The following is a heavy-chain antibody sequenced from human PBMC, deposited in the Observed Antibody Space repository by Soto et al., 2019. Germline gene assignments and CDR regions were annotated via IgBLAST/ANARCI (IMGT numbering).Heavy chain of an antibody. CDR2: ISAYNGNT. CDR1: GYTFTSYG. CDR3: ARRTTVTTPFDY. V-gene: IGHV1-18*01. J-gene: IGHJ4*02. Sequence: ASVKVSCKASGYTFTSYGISWVRQAPGQGLEWMGWISAYNGNTNHAQKLQGRVTMTTDTSTGTAYMELRSLRSDDTAVYYCARRTTVTTPFDYWGQGTLVTVSS. D-gene: IGHD4-17*01.